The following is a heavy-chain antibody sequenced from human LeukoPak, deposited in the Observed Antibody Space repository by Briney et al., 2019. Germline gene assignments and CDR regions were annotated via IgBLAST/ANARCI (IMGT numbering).Heavy chain of an antibody. CDR2: IDPSDSYT. CDR1: GYGFTSYW. D-gene: IGHD6-13*01. V-gene: IGHV5-10-1*01. J-gene: IGHJ6*02. Sequence: PGESLRISCKGSGYGFTSYWISWVRQMPGKGLEWMGRIDPSDSYTNYSPSFQGHVTISADKSISTAYLQWSSLKASDTAMYYCARASIAAAGAWAGMDVWGQGTTVTVSS. CDR3: ARASIAAAGAWAGMDV.